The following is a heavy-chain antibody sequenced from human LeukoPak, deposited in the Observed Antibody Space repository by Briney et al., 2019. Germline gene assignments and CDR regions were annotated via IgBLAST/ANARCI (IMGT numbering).Heavy chain of an antibody. CDR2: IHHSGTT. CDR1: GASTISGNW. CDR3: ATRDESRTDVTPCDH. J-gene: IGHJ4*02. Sequence: SETLSLTCGVSGASTISGNWWTWVRQPPGKGLEWIGEIHHSGTTNYNPSLEPRVTISVDKSRNQFSLDLTSVTGADTAVYYCATRDESRTDVTPCDHWGQGALVTVSS. D-gene: IGHD5-24*01. V-gene: IGHV4-4*02.